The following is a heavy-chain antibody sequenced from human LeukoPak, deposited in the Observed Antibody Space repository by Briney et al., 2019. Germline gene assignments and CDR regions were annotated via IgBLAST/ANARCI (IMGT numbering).Heavy chain of an antibody. V-gene: IGHV3-23*01. Sequence: GGSLRLSCAASGFTFSSYAMSWVRQAPGKGLEWVPAISGSGGSTYYADSVKGRFTISRDNSKNTLYLQMNSLRAEDTAVYYCAKRGPGGSSGWYLFDYWGQGTLVTVSS. D-gene: IGHD6-19*01. CDR1: GFTFSSYA. CDR2: ISGSGGST. CDR3: AKRGPGGSSGWYLFDY. J-gene: IGHJ4*02.